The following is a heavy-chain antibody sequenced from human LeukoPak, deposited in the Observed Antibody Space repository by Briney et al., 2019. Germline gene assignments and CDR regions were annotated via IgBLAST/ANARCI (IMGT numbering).Heavy chain of an antibody. Sequence: TSETQSLTSAVSGDSISSGGYSWSWIRQPPGKGLEWIGYIYHGGSAYYSPSLKSRANISVDNSKNQFSLKLSSVTAADTAVYYCARYFSGGQFKWFDPWGQGTLVTVSS. V-gene: IGHV4-30-2*01. J-gene: IGHJ5*02. D-gene: IGHD1-26*01. CDR2: IYHGGSA. CDR3: ARYFSGGQFKWFDP. CDR1: GDSISSGGYS.